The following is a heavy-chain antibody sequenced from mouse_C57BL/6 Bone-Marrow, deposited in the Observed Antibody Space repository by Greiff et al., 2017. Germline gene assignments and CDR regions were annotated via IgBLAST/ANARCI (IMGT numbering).Heavy chain of an antibody. V-gene: IGHV1-54*01. Sequence: VKLMESGAELVRPGTSVKVSCKASGYAFTNYLIEWVKQRPGQGLEWIGVINPGSGGTNYNEKFKGKATLTAEKSSSTTYMQVDSLSSEDSAVYFYAIEAWFAYWGQGTLVTVSA. J-gene: IGHJ3*01. CDR1: GYAFTNYL. CDR2: INPGSGGT. CDR3: AIEAWFAY.